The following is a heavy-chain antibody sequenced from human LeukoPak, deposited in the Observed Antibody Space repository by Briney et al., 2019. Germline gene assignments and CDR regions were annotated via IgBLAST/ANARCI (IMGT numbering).Heavy chain of an antibody. V-gene: IGHV3-30*04. CDR2: IPYDGSNK. CDR3: ARAPGYCSGGSCYSDAFDI. CDR1: GFTFSSYA. J-gene: IGHJ3*02. D-gene: IGHD2-15*01. Sequence: GGSLRLSCAASGFTFSSYAMHWVRQAPGKGLEWVAVIPYDGSNKYYADSVKGRFTISRDNSKNTLYLQMNSLRAEDTAVYYCARAPGYCSGGSCYSDAFDIWGQGTMVTVSS.